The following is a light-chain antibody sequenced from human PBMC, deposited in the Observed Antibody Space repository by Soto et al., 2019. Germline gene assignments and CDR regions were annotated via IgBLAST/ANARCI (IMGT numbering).Light chain of an antibody. Sequence: EIVLTQSPGSLSLSPRETATLSCRASQSVSSNHLAWYQQKPGQAPRLLIYGASRRATGIPDRSSGSGSGTDCTLTISRLEPEDFAMYYCQQYGSSTYTFGQGTKVDIK. CDR1: QSVSSNH. V-gene: IGKV3-20*01. CDR2: GAS. CDR3: QQYGSSTYT. J-gene: IGKJ2*01.